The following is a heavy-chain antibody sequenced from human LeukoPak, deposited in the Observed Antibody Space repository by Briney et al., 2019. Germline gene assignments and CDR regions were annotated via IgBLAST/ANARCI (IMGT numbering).Heavy chain of an antibody. J-gene: IGHJ4*02. CDR3: ARDLGGPDY. CDR1: GFTFSRYA. V-gene: IGHV3-21*01. CDR2: ISSDTPNK. Sequence: GGSLRLSCATSGFTFSRYAMNWIRQAPGKGLEWVSFISSDTPNKNYADSVKGRFTISSDNAKNSVYLQLNSLRAEDTAMYYCARDLGGPDYWGQGTLVTVSS. D-gene: IGHD3-16*01.